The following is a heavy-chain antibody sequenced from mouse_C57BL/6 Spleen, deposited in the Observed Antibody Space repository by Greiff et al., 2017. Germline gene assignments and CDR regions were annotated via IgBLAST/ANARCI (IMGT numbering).Heavy chain of an antibody. CDR1: GYTINDYY. CDR2: INPKNGGT. D-gene: IGHD2-2*01. Sequence: EVQLQQSGPELVKPGASVKISCKASGYTINDYYMNWVKQSHGKSLEWIGDINPKNGGTSYNQKFKGKATFTVDKSSSPPYMELRSLTSEVSAVYYCALYYGYAAVAYWGQGTLVTVSA. V-gene: IGHV1-26*01. CDR3: ALYYGYAAVAY. J-gene: IGHJ3*01.